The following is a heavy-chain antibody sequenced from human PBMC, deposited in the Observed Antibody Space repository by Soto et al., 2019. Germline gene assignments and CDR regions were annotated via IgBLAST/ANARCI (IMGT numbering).Heavy chain of an antibody. CDR2: ISYDGSNK. J-gene: IGHJ6*02. V-gene: IGHV3-30*18. CDR3: AKERGIAARRGMDV. D-gene: IGHD6-6*01. Sequence: VGSLRLSCAASGFTFSSYGMHWVRQAPGKGLEWVAVISYDGSNKYYADSVKGRFTISRDNSKNTLYLQMNSLRAEDTAVYYCAKERGIAARRGMDVWGQGTTVTVSS. CDR1: GFTFSSYG.